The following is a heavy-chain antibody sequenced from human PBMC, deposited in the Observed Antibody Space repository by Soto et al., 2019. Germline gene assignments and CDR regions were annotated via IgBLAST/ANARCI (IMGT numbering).Heavy chain of an antibody. V-gene: IGHV3-23*01. CDR2: ISGSGGRT. Sequence: EVQLLEAGGGVVQPGGSLRLSCAASGFSFSDFAMSWVRQPPGKGLECVSAISGSGGRTYYADSVKGLFTISRDNSKNTLYLQMNSLRAEDTAAYYCAKTDWQWLVDISFDNWGQGTLVTVSS. J-gene: IGHJ4*02. CDR3: AKTDWQWLVDISFDN. D-gene: IGHD6-19*01. CDR1: GFSFSDFA.